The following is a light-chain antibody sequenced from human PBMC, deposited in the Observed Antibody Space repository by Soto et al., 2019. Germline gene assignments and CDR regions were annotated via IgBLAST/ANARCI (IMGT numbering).Light chain of an antibody. Sequence: IQLTQSPSSLSASVGDRVTITCRASQSISSYLNWYQQKPGKAPKLLIYAASSLQSGVPSRFSGSGSGTDFTLTISRLEPEDFAVYFCLQYGTSPWTFGQGTKVDIK. V-gene: IGKV1-39*01. CDR2: AAS. J-gene: IGKJ1*01. CDR3: LQYGTSPWT. CDR1: QSISSY.